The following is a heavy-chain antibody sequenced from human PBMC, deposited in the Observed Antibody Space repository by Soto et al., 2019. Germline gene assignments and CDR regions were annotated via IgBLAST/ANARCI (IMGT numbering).Heavy chain of an antibody. D-gene: IGHD6-19*01. J-gene: IGHJ4*02. Sequence: QVQLVQSGAEVKKPGASVKVSCKPSGYPFTSYHVNWVRQAPGQGLEWMGWMNPDSGSTDYALKFQGRLTMTRNTSMRTDYWELRSLTSEDTATYNCARRRFISKGYNSGLYLAHGGQGTKVIVSS. CDR1: GYPFTSYH. CDR3: ARRRFISKGYNSGLYLAH. V-gene: IGHV1-8*01. CDR2: MNPDSGST.